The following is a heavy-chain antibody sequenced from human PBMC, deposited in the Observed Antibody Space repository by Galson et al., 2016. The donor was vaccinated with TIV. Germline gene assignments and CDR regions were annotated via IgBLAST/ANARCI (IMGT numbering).Heavy chain of an antibody. Sequence: SLRLSCAASGFAFSTYAMHWVRQAPGKGLEWVALISYYGSDKYYADSVKGRFTISRDNSKNTLYLQMNNLRAEVTAVYYCARGDYPATVTTYYYYGMDVWGQGTTVTVSS. V-gene: IGHV3-30-3*01. J-gene: IGHJ6*02. CDR3: ARGDYPATVTTYYYYGMDV. CDR1: GFAFSTYA. CDR2: ISYYGSDK. D-gene: IGHD4-11*01.